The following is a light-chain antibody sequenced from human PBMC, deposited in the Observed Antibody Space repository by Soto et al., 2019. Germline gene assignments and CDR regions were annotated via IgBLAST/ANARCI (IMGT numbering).Light chain of an antibody. CDR3: QQYSSLSWS. J-gene: IGKJ1*01. CDR1: QSVFSW. V-gene: IGKV1-5*01. CDR2: DAS. Sequence: DIQMIQSPSTLSASVGDRVTITCRASQSVFSWLAWYQQKPGTAPKLLIYDASTLEAGVPSRFRGSGSGTEFTLTIGGLQPDDFATYHCQQYSSLSWSFGQGTKVEVK.